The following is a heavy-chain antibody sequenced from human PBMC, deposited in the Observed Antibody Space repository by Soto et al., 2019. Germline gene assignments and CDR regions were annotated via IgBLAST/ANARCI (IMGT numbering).Heavy chain of an antibody. V-gene: IGHV4-61*08. J-gene: IGHJ6*02. Sequence: SETLSLTCTVSGGSISSGGYYWNWIRQHPGKGLEWIGYIYYSGSTNYNPSLKSRVTISVDTSKNQFSLKLSSVTAADTAVYNCARKRGGDFWSRVYYGMDVWGQGTTVTVSS. CDR3: ARKRGGDFWSRVYYGMDV. D-gene: IGHD3-3*01. CDR1: GGSISSGGYY. CDR2: IYYSGST.